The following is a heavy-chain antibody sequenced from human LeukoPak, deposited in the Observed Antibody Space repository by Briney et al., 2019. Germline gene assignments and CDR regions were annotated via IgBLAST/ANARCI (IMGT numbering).Heavy chain of an antibody. CDR1: GFTFSSYA. J-gene: IGHJ4*02. V-gene: IGHV3-23*01. D-gene: IGHD6-19*01. Sequence: GGSLGLSCAASGFTFSSYAMSWDRQAPGKGLEWVSAISGSGGSTYYADSVKGRFTISRDNSKNTLYLQMNSLRAEDTAVYYCANGQWLADYYFDYWGQGTPVTVSS. CDR2: ISGSGGST. CDR3: ANGQWLADYYFDY.